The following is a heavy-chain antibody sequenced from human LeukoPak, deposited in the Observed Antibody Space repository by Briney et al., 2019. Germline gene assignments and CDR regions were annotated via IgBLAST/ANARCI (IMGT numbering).Heavy chain of an antibody. V-gene: IGHV4-39*01. D-gene: IGHD2-2*01. Sequence: PSETLSLTCTVSGGSVTTTSYYRAWIRQPPGKELEWIGSIYHSGKTYYNPSLKSRVTLSIDTSKYQFSLMVNSVTAADTAVYYCARLYCSTNSCFPGDYWGQGILVTVSS. CDR1: GGSVTTTSYY. CDR3: ARLYCSTNSCFPGDY. CDR2: IYHSGKT. J-gene: IGHJ4*02.